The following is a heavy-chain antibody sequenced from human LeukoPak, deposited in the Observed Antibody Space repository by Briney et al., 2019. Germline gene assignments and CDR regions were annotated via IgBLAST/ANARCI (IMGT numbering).Heavy chain of an antibody. CDR2: IHYSGST. J-gene: IGHJ4*02. CDR3: VRADPGMVAYYY. D-gene: IGHD1-26*01. Sequence: PSETLSLTCTVSGGSIRNYYWSWIRQPPGKGLEWIGYIHYSGSTNYNPSLKSRVTISVDTSKNQFSLKLTSVTAADTAVYYCVRADPGMVAYYYWGQGTLVTVSS. V-gene: IGHV4-59*01. CDR1: GGSIRNYY.